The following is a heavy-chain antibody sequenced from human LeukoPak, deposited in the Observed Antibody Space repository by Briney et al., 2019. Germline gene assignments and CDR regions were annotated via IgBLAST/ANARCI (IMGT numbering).Heavy chain of an antibody. CDR3: ARRITIFGVLYYMDV. V-gene: IGHV4-39*01. CDR1: GGSISSSSYY. CDR2: IYYSGST. D-gene: IGHD3-3*01. J-gene: IGHJ6*03. Sequence: SETPSLTCTVSGGSISSSSYYWGWIRQPPGKGLEWIGSIYYSGSTYYNPSLKNRVTISVDASKNQFSLKLSSVTAADTAVYYCARRITIFGVLYYMDVWGKGTTVTVSS.